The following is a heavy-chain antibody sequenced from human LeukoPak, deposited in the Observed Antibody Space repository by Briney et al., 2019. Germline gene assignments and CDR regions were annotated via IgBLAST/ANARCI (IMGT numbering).Heavy chain of an antibody. CDR2: ISISNTYI. V-gene: IGHV3-21*01. J-gene: IGHJ4*02. D-gene: IGHD3-16*01. CDR3: ASMRGGYEGYFDY. CDR1: GFTFITYS. Sequence: GGSLRLSCAASGFTFITYSMTWVRQAPGKGLEWVSSISISNTYINYADSVKGRFTVSRDNAKNSLYLQMNSLRAEDTAVYYCASMRGGYEGYFDYWGQGTLVTVSS.